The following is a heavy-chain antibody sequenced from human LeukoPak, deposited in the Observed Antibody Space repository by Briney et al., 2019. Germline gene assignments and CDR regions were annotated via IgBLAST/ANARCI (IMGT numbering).Heavy chain of an antibody. CDR1: EFTFSNYA. Sequence: GGSLRLSCAASEFTFSNYAMSWVRQAPGKGLEWVSVITGSGDDAAYTDSVRGRFTISRDNSKSTLYLQMNSLRAEDTAVYYCAKNPCSASYYSFDYWGQGTLVTVSS. V-gene: IGHV3-23*01. CDR2: ITGSGDDA. J-gene: IGHJ4*02. CDR3: AKNPCSASYYSFDY. D-gene: IGHD1-26*01.